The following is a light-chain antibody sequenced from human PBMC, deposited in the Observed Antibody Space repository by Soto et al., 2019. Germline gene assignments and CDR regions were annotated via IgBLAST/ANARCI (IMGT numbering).Light chain of an antibody. CDR2: DVS. J-gene: IGLJ1*01. CDR1: SSDVGGYNY. V-gene: IGLV2-14*03. CDR3: SSCTSAGTRV. Sequence: QSALTQPASVSGSPGQSITISCTGTSSDVGGYNYVSWYQQHPGKAPKLMIYDVSNRPSGVSNRFSGSKSGNTASLTISGLQTEDEADYYCSSCTSAGTRVFGPGTKLTVL.